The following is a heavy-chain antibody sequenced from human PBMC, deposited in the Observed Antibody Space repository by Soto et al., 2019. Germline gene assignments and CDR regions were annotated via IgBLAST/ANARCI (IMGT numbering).Heavy chain of an antibody. CDR1: GFTVSSNH. CDR2: IYIAGST. V-gene: IGHV3-53*01. CDR3: ARSSGNRKFDY. D-gene: IGHD6-19*01. Sequence: GGSLRLSCAASGFTVSSNHMSWVRQAPGKGLEWVSVIYIAGSTHYADPVMGRFTISRDNSKNTLYLQMNSLRAEDSAVYYCARSSGNRKFDYWGQGTLVTVSS. J-gene: IGHJ4*02.